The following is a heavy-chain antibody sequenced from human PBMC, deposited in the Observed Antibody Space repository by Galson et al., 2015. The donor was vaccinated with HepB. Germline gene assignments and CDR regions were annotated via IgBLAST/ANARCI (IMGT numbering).Heavy chain of an antibody. CDR1: GVTFDDSA. CDR2: ISWNSSSI. D-gene: IGHD2-15*01. Sequence: PLGLSCPAYGVTFDDSAMHWVRQAQGKGLEWVPGISWNSSSIGYADSVKGRFTISRDNAKNSLYLQMNSLRAEDTALYYCAKDGLSGGRPLDYWGQGTLVTVSS. CDR3: AKDGLSGGRPLDY. V-gene: IGHV3-9*01. J-gene: IGHJ4*02.